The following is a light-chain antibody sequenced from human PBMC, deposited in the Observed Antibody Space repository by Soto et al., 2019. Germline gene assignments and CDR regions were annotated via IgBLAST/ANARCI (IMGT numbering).Light chain of an antibody. CDR1: QSINSW. CDR2: KAS. CDR3: QQFNSYWT. V-gene: IGKV1-5*03. J-gene: IGKJ1*01. Sequence: DIPMTQSPSTLSASVGDRVTITCRASQSINSWLAWYQQKPGKAPKLLIYKASTLESGVPSRFSGSGSGTEFTLTISSLQPDDFATYYCQQFNSYWTFGQGTKAEIK.